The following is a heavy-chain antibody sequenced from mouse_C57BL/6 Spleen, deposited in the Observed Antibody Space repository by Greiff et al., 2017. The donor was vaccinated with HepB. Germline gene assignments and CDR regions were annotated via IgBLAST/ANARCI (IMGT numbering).Heavy chain of an antibody. CDR3: ARNAYYSNYFDY. V-gene: IGHV1-64*01. CDR2: IHPNSGST. D-gene: IGHD2-5*01. CDR1: GYTFTSYW. Sequence: QVQLQQPGAELVKPGASVKLSCKASGYTFTSYWMHWVKQRPGQGLEWIGMIHPNSGSTNYNEKFKSKATLTVDKSSSTAYMQLSSLTSEDSAVYYCARNAYYSNYFDYWGQGTTLTVSS. J-gene: IGHJ2*01.